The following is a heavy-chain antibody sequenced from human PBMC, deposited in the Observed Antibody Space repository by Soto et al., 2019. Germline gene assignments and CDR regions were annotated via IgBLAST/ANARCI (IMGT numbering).Heavy chain of an antibody. D-gene: IGHD3-10*02. Sequence: GGSLRLSCAASGFTFSSYGMHWVRQAPGKGLEWVAVIWYDGSNKYYADSGKGRFTISRDNSKNTVYLQMNSLRAEDTAVYYCARSVLGNNYGMDVWGQGTTVTVSS. CDR2: IWYDGSNK. V-gene: IGHV3-33*01. J-gene: IGHJ6*02. CDR3: ARSVLGNNYGMDV. CDR1: GFTFSSYG.